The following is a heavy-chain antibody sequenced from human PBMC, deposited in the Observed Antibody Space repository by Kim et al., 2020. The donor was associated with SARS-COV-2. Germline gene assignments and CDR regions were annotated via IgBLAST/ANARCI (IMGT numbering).Heavy chain of an antibody. V-gene: IGHV3-21*01. Sequence: SLKARLTTARDNAKNPLNLQMNRLRAEDTAVYYCARWVAFDYWGQGTLVTVSS. CDR3: ARWVAFDY. J-gene: IGHJ4*02.